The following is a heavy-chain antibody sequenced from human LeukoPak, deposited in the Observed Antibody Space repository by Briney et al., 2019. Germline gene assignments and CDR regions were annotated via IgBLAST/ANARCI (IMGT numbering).Heavy chain of an antibody. CDR2: INPNSGGT. CDR3: ASPSHHFNIVVVPEYLDDAFDI. V-gene: IGHV1-2*06. J-gene: IGHJ3*02. CDR1: GYTFTGYY. D-gene: IGHD2-2*01. Sequence: GASVKVSCKASGYTFTGYYMHWVRQAPGQGLEWMGRINPNSGGTNYAQKFQGRVTMTRDTSISTAYMELSSLRSEDTAVYYCASPSHHFNIVVVPEYLDDAFDIWGQGTMVTVSS.